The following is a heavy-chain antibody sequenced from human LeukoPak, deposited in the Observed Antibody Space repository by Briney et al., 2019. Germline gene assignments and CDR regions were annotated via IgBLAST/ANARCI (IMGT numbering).Heavy chain of an antibody. CDR3: ARDRGGYYYDSSGYSY. J-gene: IGHJ4*02. D-gene: IGHD3-22*01. Sequence: PGGSLRLSCAASGFTVGSNYMSWVRQAPGKGLEWVSVIYSGGSTYYADSVKGRFTISRDNSKNTLYLQMNSLRAEDTAVYYCARDRGGYYYDSSGYSYWGQGTLVTVSS. V-gene: IGHV3-66*01. CDR2: IYSGGST. CDR1: GFTVGSNY.